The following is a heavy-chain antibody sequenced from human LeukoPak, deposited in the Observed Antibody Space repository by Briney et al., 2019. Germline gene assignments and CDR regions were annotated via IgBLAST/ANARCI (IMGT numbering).Heavy chain of an antibody. CDR2: IKSRTDGGTA. Sequence: GGSLRLSCAASGFTFSNAWMSWVRQAPGKGLEWVGLIKSRTDGGTADYAAPVKDRFTISRLDSKNTLYLQMNSLKTEDTAVYYCTTVRSVRIAIKGPYYYCMDVWGKGTAVTVSS. CDR3: TTVRSVRIAIKGPYYYCMDV. CDR1: GFTFSNAW. J-gene: IGHJ6*03. D-gene: IGHD3-3*01. V-gene: IGHV3-15*01.